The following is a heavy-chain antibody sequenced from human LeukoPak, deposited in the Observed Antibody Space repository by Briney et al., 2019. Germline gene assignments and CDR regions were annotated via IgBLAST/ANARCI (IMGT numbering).Heavy chain of an antibody. J-gene: IGHJ3*01. CDR2: IYYSGST. V-gene: IGHV4-59*08. Sequence: SETLSLTCTVSGGSISSYYWSWIRQPPGKGLEWIGYIYYSGSTNYNPPLKSRVTISVDTSKNQFSLKLSSVTAADTAVYYCARGLKQWLVVTWGQGTMVTVSS. D-gene: IGHD6-19*01. CDR3: ARGLKQWLVVT. CDR1: GGSISSYY.